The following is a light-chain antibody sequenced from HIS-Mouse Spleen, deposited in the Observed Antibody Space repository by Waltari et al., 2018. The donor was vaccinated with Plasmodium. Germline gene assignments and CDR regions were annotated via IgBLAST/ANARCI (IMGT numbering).Light chain of an antibody. Sequence: QSALTQPPSASGSPGQSVTIPCTGTRSDDGGYNSASWYQQHPGKAPKLMIYEVSKRPSGVPDRFSGSKSGNTASLTVSGLQAEDEADYYCSSYAGSNNLVFGGGTKLTVL. CDR1: RSDDGGYNS. J-gene: IGLJ2*01. CDR2: EVS. CDR3: SSYAGSNNLV. V-gene: IGLV2-8*01.